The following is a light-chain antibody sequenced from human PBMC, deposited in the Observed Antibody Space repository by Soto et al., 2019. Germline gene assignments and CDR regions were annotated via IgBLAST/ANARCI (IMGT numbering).Light chain of an antibody. V-gene: IGLV2-11*01. Sequence: QSALTQPRSVSGSPGQSVTISCTGTSSDVGTYNFVSWYQRHPGKAPKFMIYDVTKRPSGVPDRFSGSKSGNTASLTISGLQAEDEADYYCCSYVGSYTSYVFGTGTKLTVL. CDR2: DVT. J-gene: IGLJ1*01. CDR3: CSYVGSYTSYV. CDR1: SSDVGTYNF.